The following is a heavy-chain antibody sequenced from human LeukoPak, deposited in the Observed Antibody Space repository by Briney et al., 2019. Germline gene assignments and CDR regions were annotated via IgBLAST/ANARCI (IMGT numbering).Heavy chain of an antibody. CDR3: TRGSDNYDTSGYYYDLGDY. CDR1: GFTFSRHD. J-gene: IGHJ4*02. D-gene: IGHD3-22*01. V-gene: IGHV3-30*02. CDR2: IRFDGSNK. Sequence: PGGSLRLSCAASGFTFSRHDMHWVRQAPGKGLEWVAIIRFDGSNKYYADSVKGRFTISRDNSKNTLYLQMHSLKVEDTAVYYCTRGSDNYDTSGYYYDLGDYWGQGTLVTVSS.